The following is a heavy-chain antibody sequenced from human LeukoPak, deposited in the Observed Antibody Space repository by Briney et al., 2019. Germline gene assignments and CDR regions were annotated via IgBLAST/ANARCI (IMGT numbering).Heavy chain of an antibody. J-gene: IGHJ4*02. CDR3: TKESESYDSSGSTFDY. Sequence: GGSLRLSCAASGFTFSSYGMHWVRQAPGKGLEWVAIISYDGSNEYYADSVKGRFTISRDDSKNTLYLQMNRLRAEDTAVYYCTKESESYDSSGSTFDYWGQGTLVTVSS. CDR2: ISYDGSNE. CDR1: GFTFSSYG. D-gene: IGHD3-22*01. V-gene: IGHV3-30*18.